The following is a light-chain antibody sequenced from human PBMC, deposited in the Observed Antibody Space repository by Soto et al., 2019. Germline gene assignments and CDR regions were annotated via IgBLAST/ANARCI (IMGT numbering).Light chain of an antibody. CDR3: QQHGSSPLT. CDR1: RSVSSSY. CDR2: ATS. V-gene: IGKV3-20*01. J-gene: IGKJ4*01. Sequence: EIVLTQSPGTLSLSPGERASLSCRASRSVSSSYLAWYQQKPGQAPRLLIYATSTRATGIPDRFSGSESGAEFTLTISRLAPEDFAVYYCQQHGSSPLTFGGGTKVDIK.